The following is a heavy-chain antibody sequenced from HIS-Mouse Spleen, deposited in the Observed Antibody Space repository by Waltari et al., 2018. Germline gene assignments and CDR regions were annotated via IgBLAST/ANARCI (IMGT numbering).Heavy chain of an antibody. V-gene: IGHV4-59*07. CDR3: ARASRDLLLPRYFDL. CDR2: YYSGST. J-gene: IGHJ2*01. Sequence: QVQLQESGPGLVKPSDTLSLTCTVPGCSISTYYLRWLRQPPGKGLEWIGYYSGSTNYNPSLKSRVTISVDTSKNQFSLKLSSVTAADTAVYYCARASRDLLLPRYFDLWGRGTLVTVSS. CDR1: GCSISTYY.